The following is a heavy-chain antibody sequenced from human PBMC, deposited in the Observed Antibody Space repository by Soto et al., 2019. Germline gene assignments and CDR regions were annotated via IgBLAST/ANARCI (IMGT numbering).Heavy chain of an antibody. J-gene: IGHJ4*02. D-gene: IGHD6-13*01. CDR1: VYSFTSYG. Sequence: QVQLVQSGTEVKKPGASVKVSCKASVYSFTSYGISWVRQAPGQGREWMGWISAYNGNTKYAQKLKGRVTMTTDTSTSTAYMELRSLSSDDTAVYYCARESSSRCHDYWGQGTLVTVSS. CDR2: ISAYNGNT. V-gene: IGHV1-18*01. CDR3: ARESSSRCHDY.